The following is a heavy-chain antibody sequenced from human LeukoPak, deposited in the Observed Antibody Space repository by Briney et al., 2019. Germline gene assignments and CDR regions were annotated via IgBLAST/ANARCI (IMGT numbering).Heavy chain of an antibody. Sequence: PSETLSLTCTVSGGSISSYYWSWIRKPPGKGLEWIGYIYYSGSTNYNPSLKSRVTISVDTSKNQFSLKLSSVTAADTAVYYCARDRYCSSTSCHMSFDPWGQGTLVTVSS. CDR3: ARDRYCSSTSCHMSFDP. CDR2: IYYSGST. CDR1: GGSISSYY. J-gene: IGHJ5*02. V-gene: IGHV4-59*01. D-gene: IGHD2-2*02.